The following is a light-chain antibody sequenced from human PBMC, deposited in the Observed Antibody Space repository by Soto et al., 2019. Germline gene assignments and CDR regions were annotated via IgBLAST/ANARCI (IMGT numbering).Light chain of an antibody. Sequence: EIVLTQSPGTLSLSPGERATLSCRASQSVSSSFLAWYQQKPGQAPRLLIYGASSRATGIPDQFSGSGSGTDLTLTISRLEPEDVAVYYCQQYGSSPLTFGGGTKVEIK. CDR3: QQYGSSPLT. CDR1: QSVSSSF. CDR2: GAS. V-gene: IGKV3-20*01. J-gene: IGKJ4*01.